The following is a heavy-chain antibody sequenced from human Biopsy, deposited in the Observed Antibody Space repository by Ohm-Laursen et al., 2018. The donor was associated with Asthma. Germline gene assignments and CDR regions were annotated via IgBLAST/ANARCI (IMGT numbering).Heavy chain of an antibody. Sequence: SLRLSCAASGFNFRSYGMHWVRQAPGKGLEWVADISYDGTNQYYADSVKGRFTISRDNSKNTLYLQMNSLSAEDTAMYYCARAYSSGWSRGMDVWGQGTAVIVSS. CDR3: ARAYSSGWSRGMDV. J-gene: IGHJ6*02. CDR2: ISYDGTNQ. CDR1: GFNFRSYG. D-gene: IGHD6-19*01. V-gene: IGHV3-30*03.